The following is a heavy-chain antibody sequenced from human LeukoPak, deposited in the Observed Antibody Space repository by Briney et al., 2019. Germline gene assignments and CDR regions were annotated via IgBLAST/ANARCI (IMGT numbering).Heavy chain of an antibody. D-gene: IGHD3-22*01. Sequence: PGRSLRLSCAASGFTFDDYAMHWVRQAPGKGLEWVSGISWNRGSIGYADSVKGRFTISRDNAKTSLYLQMNSLRAEDTALYYCAKAHTMGYYDSSGLRGPLDYWGQGTLVTVSS. J-gene: IGHJ4*02. CDR2: ISWNRGSI. CDR1: GFTFDDYA. CDR3: AKAHTMGYYDSSGLRGPLDY. V-gene: IGHV3-9*01.